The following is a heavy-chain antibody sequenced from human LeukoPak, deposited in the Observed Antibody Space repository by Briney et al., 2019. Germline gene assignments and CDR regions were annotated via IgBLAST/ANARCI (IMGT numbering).Heavy chain of an antibody. J-gene: IGHJ4*02. CDR1: GYTFTGYY. D-gene: IGHD3-22*01. V-gene: IGHV1-2*02. CDR2: INPNSGGT. Sequence: GASVKVSCKASGYTFTGYYMHWVRQAPGQGLEWMGWINPNSGGTNYAQKFQGRVTMTRDTSISTAYMELSRLRSDDTAVYYCARDHYYDSSGLFYYWGQGTLVTVSS. CDR3: ARDHYYDSSGLFYY.